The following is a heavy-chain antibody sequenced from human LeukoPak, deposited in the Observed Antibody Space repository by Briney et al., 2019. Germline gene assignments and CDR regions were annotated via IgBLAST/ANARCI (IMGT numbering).Heavy chain of an antibody. V-gene: IGHV4-39*07. D-gene: IGHD1-26*01. J-gene: IGHJ5*02. CDR1: GDSISSSSYY. CDR2: IYYSGST. Sequence: SETLSLTCTVSGDSISSSSYYWGWIRQPPGKGLEWIASIYYSGSTYYNPSLTSRVTISVDTSKNQFSLKLSSVTAADTAVYYCARVRDSGSYYWFDPWGQGTLVTVSS. CDR3: ARVRDSGSYYWFDP.